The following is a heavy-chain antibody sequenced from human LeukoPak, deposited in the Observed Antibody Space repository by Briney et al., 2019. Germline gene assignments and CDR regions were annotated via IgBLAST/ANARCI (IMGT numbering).Heavy chain of an antibody. V-gene: IGHV4-34*01. CDR2: INHSGST. D-gene: IGHD3-10*02. CDR1: GGCFSGYY. Sequence: SETLSLTCAVYGGCFSGYYWSWIRQPPGKGLEWIGEINHSGSTNYNPSLKCRVTISVDTSKNQFSLKLSSVTAADTAVYYCAENLRSSYVSNWGQGTLVTVSS. CDR3: AENLRSSYVSN. J-gene: IGHJ4*02.